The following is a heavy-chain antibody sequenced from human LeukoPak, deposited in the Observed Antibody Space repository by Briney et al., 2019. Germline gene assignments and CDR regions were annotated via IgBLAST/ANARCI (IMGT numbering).Heavy chain of an antibody. V-gene: IGHV3-30*18. CDR1: GFTSSSYG. J-gene: IGHJ1*01. Sequence: PGGSLRLSCAASGFTSSSYGMHWVRQAPGKGLEWVAVISYDGSNKYYADSVKGRFTISRDNSKNTLYLQMNSLRAEDTAVYYCAKDAGSPNLGSFQHWGQGTLVTVSS. CDR2: ISYDGSNK. CDR3: AKDAGSPNLGSFQH.